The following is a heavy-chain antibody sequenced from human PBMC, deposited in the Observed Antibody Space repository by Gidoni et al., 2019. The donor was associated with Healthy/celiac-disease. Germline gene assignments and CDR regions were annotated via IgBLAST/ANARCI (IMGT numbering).Heavy chain of an antibody. CDR3: ARDLEYSNYFDY. V-gene: IGHV4-39*07. Sequence: QLQLHESGPGMVKPSETLSLTCTVAGGSISSSSYYSGWIRQPPGKGLEWIGSIYYSGRTYYNPSLKSLVTISVDTSENQFSLKLSSVTAADTAVYYCARDLEYSNYFDYWGQGTLVTVSS. J-gene: IGHJ4*02. CDR1: GGSISSSSYY. CDR2: IYYSGRT. D-gene: IGHD6-6*01.